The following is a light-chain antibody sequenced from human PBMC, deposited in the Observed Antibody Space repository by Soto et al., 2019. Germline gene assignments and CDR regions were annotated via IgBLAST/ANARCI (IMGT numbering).Light chain of an antibody. J-gene: IGLJ1*01. CDR2: EVS. V-gene: IGLV2-14*01. Sequence: QSVLTQPASVSGSPGQSITISCTGTSSDVGGYNYVSWYQQHPGKAPNLMIYEVSNRPSGVSNRFSGSKSGNTASLTISGLQAEDEADYYCSSYTSSSTLYVFGTGTKVTVL. CDR1: SSDVGGYNY. CDR3: SSYTSSSTLYV.